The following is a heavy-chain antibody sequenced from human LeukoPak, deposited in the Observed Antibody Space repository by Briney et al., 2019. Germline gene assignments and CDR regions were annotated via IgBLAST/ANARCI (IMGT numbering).Heavy chain of an antibody. D-gene: IGHD5-12*01. CDR1: GGSISSSNW. Sequence: ESSETLSLTCAVSGGSISSSNWWTWVRQPPGKGLEWIGEIYHSGSTNYNPSLKSRVTISVDKSKNQFSLNLSSVTAADTAVYYCARGSSGYPSFDYWGQGTLVTVSS. CDR2: IYHSGST. CDR3: ARGSSGYPSFDY. J-gene: IGHJ4*02. V-gene: IGHV4-4*02.